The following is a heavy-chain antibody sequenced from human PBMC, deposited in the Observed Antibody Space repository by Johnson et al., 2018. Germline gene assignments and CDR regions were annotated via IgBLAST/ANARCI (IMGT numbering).Heavy chain of an antibody. Sequence: VQLQESGGGLVQPAGSLRLSCAASGFTFSNYAMSWVRQAPGKGLEWVSVISGSGDSTYYADSVMGRFAISRDNSKNTLYFQMNSLRAEDTAVYYCAKGYAGTGTTFAKYFDYWGQGTLVTVSS. CDR3: AKGYAGTGTTFAKYFDY. D-gene: IGHD1-1*01. CDR1: GFTFSNYA. J-gene: IGHJ4*02. V-gene: IGHV3-23*01. CDR2: ISGSGDST.